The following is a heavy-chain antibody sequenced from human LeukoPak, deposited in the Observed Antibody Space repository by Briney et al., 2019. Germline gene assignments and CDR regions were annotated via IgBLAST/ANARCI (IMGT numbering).Heavy chain of an antibody. J-gene: IGHJ3*02. CDR1: GFTFSTYW. CDR3: AREWVTGEDAFDI. V-gene: IGHV3-7*01. CDR2: IKQDASEK. D-gene: IGHD1-1*01. Sequence: GGSLRLSCAASGFTFSTYWMSWVRQAPGKGLEWVANIKQDASEKYYVDSVKGRFTISRDNPKNSLYLQMNSLRAEDTAVYYCAREWVTGEDAFDIWGQGTMVTVSS.